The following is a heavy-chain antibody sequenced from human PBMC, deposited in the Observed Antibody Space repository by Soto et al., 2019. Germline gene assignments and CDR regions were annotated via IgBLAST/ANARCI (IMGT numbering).Heavy chain of an antibody. CDR1: GYTFTTYY. CDR3: ARSILGWFDP. Sequence: ASVKVSCKASGYTFTTYYMHWVRQAPGQGLEWMGIINPSGGRTTYAQNFQGRVIMTRDKSTSTAYMELRSLRSDDTAVYYCARSILGWFDPWGQGTLVTVSS. J-gene: IGHJ5*02. CDR2: INPSGGRT. D-gene: IGHD3-3*01. V-gene: IGHV1-46*01.